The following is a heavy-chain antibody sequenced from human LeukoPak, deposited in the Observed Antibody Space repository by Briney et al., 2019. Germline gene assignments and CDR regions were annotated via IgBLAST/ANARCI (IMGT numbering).Heavy chain of an antibody. CDR2: CGSAT. V-gene: IGHV3-23*01. CDR3: AKPQGGSYFFDY. Sequence: GGSLRLSCAASGFTFSNYAMSWVRQAPGEGLEWVSTCGSATHYADSVKGRFTISRDNSKNTLYLQMNSLRAEDTAVYFCAKPQGGSYFFDYWGQGTLVTVSS. J-gene: IGHJ4*02. D-gene: IGHD1-26*01. CDR1: GFTFSNYA.